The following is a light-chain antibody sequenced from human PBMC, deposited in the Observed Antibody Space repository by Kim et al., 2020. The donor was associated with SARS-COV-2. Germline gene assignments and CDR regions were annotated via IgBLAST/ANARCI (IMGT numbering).Light chain of an antibody. V-gene: IGKV1-5*01. J-gene: IGKJ5*01. CDR2: DAS. CDR3: QHHSTYPIT. CDR1: QSIGGW. Sequence: ASVGDRFTITCRASQSIGGWLAWYQQKPGTAPKLLIYDASSVESGVPSRFSGSGSGTEFTLTISSLQPDDSATYYCQHHSTYPITFGQGTQLEIK.